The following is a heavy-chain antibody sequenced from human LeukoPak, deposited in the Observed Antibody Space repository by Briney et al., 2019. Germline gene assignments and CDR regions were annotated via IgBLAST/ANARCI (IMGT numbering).Heavy chain of an antibody. Sequence: PSETLSLTCTVSGGSISSSSYSWGWIRQPPGKGLEWIGSIYYSGSTYYNPSLKSRVTISVDTSKNQFSLKLSSVTAADTAVYYCARHAVVPNFDYWGQGTLVTVSS. V-gene: IGHV4-39*01. CDR1: GGSISSSSYS. CDR2: IYYSGST. CDR3: ARHAVVPNFDY. J-gene: IGHJ4*02. D-gene: IGHD4-23*01.